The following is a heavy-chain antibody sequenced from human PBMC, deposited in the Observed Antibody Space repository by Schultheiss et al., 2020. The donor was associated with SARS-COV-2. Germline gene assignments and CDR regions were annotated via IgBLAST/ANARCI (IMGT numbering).Heavy chain of an antibody. D-gene: IGHD2-21*01. CDR3: ATPPRGETSNY. CDR2: VGGDGGRT. CDR1: GFTVSSNY. Sequence: GGSLRLSCAASGFTVSSNYMSWVRQAPGKGLEWVSAVGGDGGRTYYADSVKGRFTISRDNSKNSLYLQMNSLRAEDTAVYYCATPPRGETSNYWGQGTLVTVSS. V-gene: IGHV3-23*01. J-gene: IGHJ4*02.